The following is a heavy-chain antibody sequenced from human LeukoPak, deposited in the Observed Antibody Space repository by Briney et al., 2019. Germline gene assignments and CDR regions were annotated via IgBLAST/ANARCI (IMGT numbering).Heavy chain of an antibody. CDR3: ARGITWELLKLDY. CDR1: GGSISSGSYY. CDR2: IYTSGST. V-gene: IGHV4-61*02. Sequence: PSETLSLTCTVSGGSISSGSYYWSWIRQPAGKGLEWIGRIYTSGSTNYNPSLKSRVTISVDTSKNQFSLKLSSVTAADTAVYYCARGITWELLKLDYWGQGTLVTVSS. J-gene: IGHJ4*02. D-gene: IGHD1-26*01.